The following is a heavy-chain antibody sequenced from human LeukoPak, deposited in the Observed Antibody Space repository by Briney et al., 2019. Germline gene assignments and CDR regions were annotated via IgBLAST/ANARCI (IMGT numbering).Heavy chain of an antibody. Sequence: GSLRLSCAASGFTFSNFGMHWVRQAPGKGLEWVSFLRFDGTNKYYADSVKGRFTISRDSSKNTLYLQMNSLRPEDTAVYYCAKDRQLSYYFDYWGQGTLVTVSS. D-gene: IGHD2/OR15-2a*01. J-gene: IGHJ4*02. V-gene: IGHV3-30*02. CDR3: AKDRQLSYYFDY. CDR2: LRFDGTNK. CDR1: GFTFSNFG.